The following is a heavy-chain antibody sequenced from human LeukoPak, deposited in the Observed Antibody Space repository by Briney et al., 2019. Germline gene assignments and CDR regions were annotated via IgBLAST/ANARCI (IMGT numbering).Heavy chain of an antibody. Sequence: ASVKVSCKASGYTFTGYYMHWVRQAPGQGLEWMGWINPNSGGTSYAQKFQGRVTMTRDTSISTAYMELSRLRSDDTAVYYCASSTIGSGDDAFDIWGQGTMVTVSS. CDR3: ASSTIGSGDDAFDI. D-gene: IGHD3-10*01. CDR1: GYTFTGYY. V-gene: IGHV1-2*02. CDR2: INPNSGGT. J-gene: IGHJ3*02.